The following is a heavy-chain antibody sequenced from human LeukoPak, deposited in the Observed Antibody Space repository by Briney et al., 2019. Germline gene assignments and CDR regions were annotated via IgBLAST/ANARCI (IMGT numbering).Heavy chain of an antibody. J-gene: IGHJ4*02. CDR2: IIPIFGTA. V-gene: IGHV1-69*05. CDR3: ASPKVDYDILTGYYFDY. CDR1: GYTLTELS. Sequence: SVKVSCKVSGYTLTELSMHWVRQAPGKGLEWMGGIIPIFGTANYAQKFQGRVTITTDESTSTAYMELSSLRSEDTAVYYCASPKVDYDILTGYYFDYWGQGTLVTVSS. D-gene: IGHD3-9*01.